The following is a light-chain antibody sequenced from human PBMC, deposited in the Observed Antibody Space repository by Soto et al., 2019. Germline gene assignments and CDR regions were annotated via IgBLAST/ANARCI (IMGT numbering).Light chain of an antibody. CDR2: GNN. CDR3: QSYDSSLSSYV. Sequence: QSALTQPPSVSGAPGQRVTISCTGSISNIGAGYGVNWYQHLPGTAPKLLIYGNNNRPSGVPDRLSASKSDTSASLAITGLQAEDEADYYCQSYDSSLSSYVFGTGTQLTVL. J-gene: IGLJ1*01. V-gene: IGLV1-40*01. CDR1: ISNIGAGYG.